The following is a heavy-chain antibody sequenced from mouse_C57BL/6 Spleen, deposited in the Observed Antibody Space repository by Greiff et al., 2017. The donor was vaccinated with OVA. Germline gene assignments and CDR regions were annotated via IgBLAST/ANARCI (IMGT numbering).Heavy chain of an antibody. Sequence: EVNLVESGGGLVKPGGSLKLSCAASGFTFSSYAMSWVRQTPEKRLEWVATISDGGSYTYYPDNVKGRFTISRDNAKNNLYLQMSHLKSEDTAMYYCAREGTIVTFDYWGQGTTLTVSS. CDR3: AREGTIVTFDY. CDR1: GFTFSSYA. D-gene: IGHD2-5*01. V-gene: IGHV5-4*01. J-gene: IGHJ2*01. CDR2: ISDGGSYT.